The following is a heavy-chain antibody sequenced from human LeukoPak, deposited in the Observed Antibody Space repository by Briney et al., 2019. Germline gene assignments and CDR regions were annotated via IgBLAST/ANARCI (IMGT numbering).Heavy chain of an antibody. J-gene: IGHJ3*01. CDR3: ARDQREMAEENAAFDF. V-gene: IGHV1-69*01. CDR1: GGTFSSYA. D-gene: IGHD5-24*01. Sequence: SVKVSCKASGGTFSSYAISWVRQAPGQGLEWMGGIIPIFGTANYAQKFQGRVTITADESTSTAYMELSSLRSEDTAVYYCARDQREMAEENAAFDFWGQGKMVTVFS. CDR2: IIPIFGTA.